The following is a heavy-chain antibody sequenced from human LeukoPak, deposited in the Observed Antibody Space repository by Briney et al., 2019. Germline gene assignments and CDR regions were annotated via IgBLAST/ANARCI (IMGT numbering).Heavy chain of an antibody. CDR2: INHSGST. J-gene: IGHJ4*02. CDR1: GGSVSGYY. D-gene: IGHD3-3*01. CDR3: ARGRVRSFGVVIPFFDY. V-gene: IGHV4-34*01. Sequence: SETLSLTCAVYGGSVSGYYWSWIRQPPGKGLEWIGEINHSGSTNYNPSLKSRFTISVDTSKNQFSLKLSSVTAADTAVYYCARGRVRSFGVVIPFFDYWGQGTLVTVSS.